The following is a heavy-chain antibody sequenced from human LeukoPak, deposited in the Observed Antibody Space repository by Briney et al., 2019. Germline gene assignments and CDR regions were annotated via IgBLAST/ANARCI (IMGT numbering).Heavy chain of an antibody. CDR2: IYPGDSDT. J-gene: IGHJ4*02. V-gene: IGHV5-51*01. Sequence: GESLKISCKGSGYSFTNYWIGWVRRMPGKGLEWMGIIYPGDSDTRYSPSFQGQVTISADKSISTAYLQWSSLKASDTAMYYCAIGGDGYNLSDFGDYWGQGTLVTASS. CDR3: AIGGDGYNLSDFGDY. D-gene: IGHD5-24*01. CDR1: GYSFTNYW.